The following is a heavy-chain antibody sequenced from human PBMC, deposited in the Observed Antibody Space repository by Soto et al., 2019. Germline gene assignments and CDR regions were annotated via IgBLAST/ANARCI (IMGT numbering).Heavy chain of an antibody. CDR3: ARGNGCSGGSYIFDY. V-gene: IGHV3-21*01. Sequence: EVPLVESGGGLVKPGGSLRLSCAASGFTFSSYSMNWVRQAPGKGLEWVSSISSRSSYIYYADSVKGRFTISSDNAKNSLFLQMKSLRAEDTAVYYCARGNGCSGGSYIFDYWGQGTLGTVSS. CDR2: ISSRSSYI. D-gene: IGHD2-15*01. J-gene: IGHJ4*02. CDR1: GFTFSSYS.